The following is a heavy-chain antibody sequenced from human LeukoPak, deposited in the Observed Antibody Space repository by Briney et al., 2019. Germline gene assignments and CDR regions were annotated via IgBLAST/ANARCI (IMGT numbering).Heavy chain of an antibody. CDR2: IKQDGSEK. CDR1: GFTFSSYE. J-gene: IGHJ5*02. Sequence: PGGSLRLSCAASGFTFSSYEMNWVRQAPGKGLEWVANIKQDGSEKYYVDSVKGRFTISRDNAKNSLYLQMNSLRAEDTAVYYCARDAGLTYYDFWSGVNWFDPWGQGTLVTVSS. D-gene: IGHD3-3*01. CDR3: ARDAGLTYYDFWSGVNWFDP. V-gene: IGHV3-7*01.